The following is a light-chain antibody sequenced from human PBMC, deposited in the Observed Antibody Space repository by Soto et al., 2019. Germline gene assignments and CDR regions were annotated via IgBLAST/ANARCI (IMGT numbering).Light chain of an antibody. V-gene: IGKV1-33*01. Sequence: DIQMTQSPSSLSASGGDRVTITCQASQDNSNYLNWYQQKPGKATKLLIFDASNLETGVPSRFSGSGSGTDFNLTISSLQPEDIATYYCHQYDSLPRTFGQGTKVDIK. CDR3: HQYDSLPRT. CDR2: DAS. CDR1: QDNSNY. J-gene: IGKJ1*01.